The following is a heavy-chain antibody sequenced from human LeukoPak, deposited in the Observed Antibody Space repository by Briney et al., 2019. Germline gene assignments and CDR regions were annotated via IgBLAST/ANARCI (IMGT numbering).Heavy chain of an antibody. Sequence: SETLSLTCAVYGGSFSGYYWSWIRQPPGKGLEWIGEINHSGSTNYNPSLKSRVTMSVDTSKNQFSLKLSSVTAADTAVYYCARDGIEDYYYYGMDVWGQGTTVTVSS. CDR1: GGSFSGYY. D-gene: IGHD1-26*01. J-gene: IGHJ6*02. CDR3: ARDGIEDYYYYGMDV. V-gene: IGHV4-34*01. CDR2: INHSGST.